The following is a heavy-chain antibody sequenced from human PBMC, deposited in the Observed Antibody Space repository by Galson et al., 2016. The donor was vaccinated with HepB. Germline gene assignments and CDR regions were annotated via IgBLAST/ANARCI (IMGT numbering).Heavy chain of an antibody. CDR3: ARYCSSTSCSRYGDILTGYDGPF. CDR1: GDSITSAKW. V-gene: IGHV4-4*02. D-gene: IGHD2-2*01. J-gene: IGHJ4*02. Sequence: ETLSLTCAVSGDSITSAKWWSWLRQPPGKGLEWIGEIYHSGNINYNPSLKSRVSMSVDKAKDLFSLRLGSVTAADTAVYYCARYCSSTSCSRYGDILTGYDGPFWGQGTLVTVSS. CDR2: IYHSGNI.